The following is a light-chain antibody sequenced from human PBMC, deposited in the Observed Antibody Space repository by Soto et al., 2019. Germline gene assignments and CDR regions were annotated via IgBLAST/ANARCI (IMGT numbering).Light chain of an antibody. J-gene: IGKJ1*01. CDR2: VAS. CDR3: QQRSKWPLT. Sequence: EIVLSQSPAALSLSPGERATLSGGASPSVNSHLAWYLQKPGQSPRLLIYVASNRATGIPDRFSGSGSGTDFTLTISTVEAEDFAVYYCQQRSKWPLTFGQGTKVDI. V-gene: IGKV3-11*01. CDR1: PSVNSH.